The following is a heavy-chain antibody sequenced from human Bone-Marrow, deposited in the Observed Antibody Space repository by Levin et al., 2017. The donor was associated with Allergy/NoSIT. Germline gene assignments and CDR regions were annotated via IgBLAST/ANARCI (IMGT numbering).Heavy chain of an antibody. Sequence: GGSLRLSCAASGFTVSRNYMNWVRQAPGKGLEWVSLIYSDGSTHYADSVRGRFTISSDNSKNTLFLQMTSLGVDDTAVYYCASNADFGYWGQGTLVTVSS. J-gene: IGHJ4*02. CDR3: ASNADFGY. CDR2: IYSDGST. CDR1: GFTVSRNY. V-gene: IGHV3-53*01.